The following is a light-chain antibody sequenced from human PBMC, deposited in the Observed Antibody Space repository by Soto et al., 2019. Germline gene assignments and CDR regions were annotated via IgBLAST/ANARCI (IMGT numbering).Light chain of an antibody. CDR2: EVS. CDR3: SSYAGSNNLV. V-gene: IGLV2-8*01. CDR1: SSDVGGYNY. Sequence: QSVLTQPPSASGSPGQSVTISCTGTSSDVGGYNYVSWYQQHPGKAPKLMIYEVSKRPSGVPDRFSGSKSGNTASLTVSGLXAXDEADYYCSSYAGSNNLVFGGGTKLTVL. J-gene: IGLJ2*01.